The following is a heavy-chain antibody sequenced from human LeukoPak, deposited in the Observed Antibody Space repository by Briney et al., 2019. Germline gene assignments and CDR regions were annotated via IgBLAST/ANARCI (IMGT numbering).Heavy chain of an antibody. CDR2: IYSSGSS. CDR3: ARHQCSYDYIDY. V-gene: IGHV4-4*09. D-gene: IGHD2-8*01. CDR1: GGSISSNY. Sequence: PSETLSLTCTVSGGSISSNYWSWIRQPPGKGLEWIGYIYSSGSSDYNPSLRSRVAISVDTPKNQFSLNLSSVTAADTAVYYCARHQCSYDYIDYCGQGTLVTVSS. J-gene: IGHJ4*01.